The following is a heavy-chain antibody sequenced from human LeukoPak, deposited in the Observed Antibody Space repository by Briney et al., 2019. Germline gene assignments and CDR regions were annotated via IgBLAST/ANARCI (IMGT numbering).Heavy chain of an antibody. J-gene: IGHJ4*02. Sequence: SETLSLTCTVSGGSISSSSYYWGWIRQPPGEGLEWIGSIYYSGSTYYNPSLKSRVTISVDTSKNQFSLKLSSVTAADTAVYYCGAGSGSGIFDYWGQGTLVTVSS. CDR1: GGSISSSSYY. V-gene: IGHV4-39*01. D-gene: IGHD3-10*01. CDR3: GAGSGSGIFDY. CDR2: IYYSGST.